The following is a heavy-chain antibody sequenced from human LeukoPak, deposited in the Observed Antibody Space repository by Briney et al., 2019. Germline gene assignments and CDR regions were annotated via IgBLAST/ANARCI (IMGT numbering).Heavy chain of an antibody. V-gene: IGHV3-23*01. CDR1: GFTVSSNY. Sequence: PGGSLRLSCAASGFTVSSNYMSWVRQAPGKGLEWVSTFSGSGGGSTYYADSVKGRFTISRDNSKSTLYLQMNSLRAEDTAVYYCAKDMYEYSSSYYYYYYYMDVWGMGTTVTVSS. CDR3: AKDMYEYSSSYYYYYYYMDV. J-gene: IGHJ6*03. D-gene: IGHD6-6*01. CDR2: FSGSGGGST.